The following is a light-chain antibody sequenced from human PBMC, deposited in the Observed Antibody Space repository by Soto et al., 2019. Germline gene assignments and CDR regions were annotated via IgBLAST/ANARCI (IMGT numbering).Light chain of an antibody. CDR2: WAS. Sequence: DIVMTQSPDSLAVSLGEVATINCKSSQSVLYSSNNKNYLAWYQQKPGQPPKLLIYWASTRESGVPDRFSGSGSGTDVTLTISSLQAEDVAVYYYQQYYSTPVTFGHGTKVDIK. J-gene: IGKJ3*01. V-gene: IGKV4-1*01. CDR3: QQYYSTPVT. CDR1: QSVLYSSNNKNY.